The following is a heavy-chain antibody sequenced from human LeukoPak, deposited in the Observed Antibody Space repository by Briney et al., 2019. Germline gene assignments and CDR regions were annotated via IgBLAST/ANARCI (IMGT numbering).Heavy chain of an antibody. V-gene: IGHV1-69*04. CDR3: ARFYAYCGGDCYSEYYFDY. CDR2: IIPIFGIA. CDR1: GGTFSSYA. J-gene: IGHJ4*02. Sequence: SVKVSCKASGGTFSSYAISWVRQAPGQGLEWMGRIIPIFGIANYAQKFQGRVTITADKSTSTAYMELSSLRSEDTAVYYCARFYAYCGGDCYSEYYFDYWGQGTLVTVSS. D-gene: IGHD2-21*02.